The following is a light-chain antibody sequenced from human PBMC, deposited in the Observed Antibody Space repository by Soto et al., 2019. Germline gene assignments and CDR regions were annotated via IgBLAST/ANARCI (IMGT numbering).Light chain of an antibody. CDR3: QQFDDWPT. CDR2: GTS. J-gene: IGKJ1*01. V-gene: IGKV3-15*01. CDR1: QSVRKN. Sequence: EIVFTQSPCTLSLSPGERATLSCRASQSVRKNLAWYQQKPGQAPRLLIYGTSNRATGIPDRISGNRSGTEFTLTISSLQSEDFGVYYCQQFDDWPTFGQGTKVDIK.